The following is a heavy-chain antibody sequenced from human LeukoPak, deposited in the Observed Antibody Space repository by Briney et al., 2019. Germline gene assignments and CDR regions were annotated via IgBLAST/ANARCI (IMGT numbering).Heavy chain of an antibody. D-gene: IGHD3-16*02. CDR1: GFTFSTYN. J-gene: IGHJ4*02. CDR3: ARGVRTFDY. Sequence: GGSLRLSCAASGFTFSTYNMNWVRQAPGKGLEWVSAISSSDPDIYYADSVRGRFTISRDNAKNSLYLQMNSLRAEDTAVYYCARGVRTFDYWGQGTLVTVSS. V-gene: IGHV3-21*01. CDR2: ISSSDPDI.